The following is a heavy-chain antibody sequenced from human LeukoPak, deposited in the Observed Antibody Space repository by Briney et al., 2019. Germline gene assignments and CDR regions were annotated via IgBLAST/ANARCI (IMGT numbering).Heavy chain of an antibody. V-gene: IGHV3-21*01. J-gene: IGHJ6*02. Sequence: PGGSLRLSRAASGFTFSSYSMNWVRQAPGKGLEWVSSISSSSSYIYYADSVKGRFTISRDNAKNSLYLQMNSLRAEDTAVYYCARVPPYYYYYGMDVWGQGTTVTVSS. CDR2: ISSSSSYI. CDR3: ARVPPYYYYYGMDV. CDR1: GFTFSSYS.